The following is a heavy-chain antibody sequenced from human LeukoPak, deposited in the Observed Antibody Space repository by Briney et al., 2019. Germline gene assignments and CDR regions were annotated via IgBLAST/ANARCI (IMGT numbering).Heavy chain of an antibody. V-gene: IGHV3-23*01. D-gene: IGHD1-14*01. CDR3: AKAQPGYFDY. J-gene: IGHJ4*03. CDR1: GFTFSGYA. Sequence: GGSLRLSCAASGFTFSGYAMSWVRQAPGKGLEWVSAISGSGGSTYYADSVKGRFTISGDISKSTLYLLMDSLRAEDTAIYYCAKAQPGYFDYWGQGTLVTVSS. CDR2: ISGSGGST.